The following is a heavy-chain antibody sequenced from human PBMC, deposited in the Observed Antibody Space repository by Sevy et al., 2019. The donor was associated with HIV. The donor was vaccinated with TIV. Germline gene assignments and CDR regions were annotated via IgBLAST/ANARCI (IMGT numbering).Heavy chain of an antibody. Sequence: SETLSITCTVSGGSISSSSYYWGWIRQPPGKGLEWIGSIYYSGSTYYNPSLKSRVTISVDTSKNQFSLKLSSVTAADTAVYYCARPIGSDYFKNNWFDPWGQGTLVTVSS. D-gene: IGHD4-17*01. CDR3: ARPIGSDYFKNNWFDP. CDR1: GGSISSSSYY. J-gene: IGHJ5*02. CDR2: IYYSGST. V-gene: IGHV4-39*01.